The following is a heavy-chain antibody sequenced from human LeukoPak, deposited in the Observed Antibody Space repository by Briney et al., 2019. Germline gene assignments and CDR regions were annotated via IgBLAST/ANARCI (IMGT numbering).Heavy chain of an antibody. J-gene: IGHJ5*02. CDR1: GGSISSSSYY. Sequence: PSETLSLTCTVSGGSISSSSYYWGWIRQPPGKGLEWIGSIYYSGSTYYNPSLKSRATISVDTSKNQFSLKLSSVTAADTAVYYCARITWQLTDPWGQGTLVTVSS. CDR3: ARITWQLTDP. CDR2: IYYSGST. V-gene: IGHV4-39*07. D-gene: IGHD6-13*01.